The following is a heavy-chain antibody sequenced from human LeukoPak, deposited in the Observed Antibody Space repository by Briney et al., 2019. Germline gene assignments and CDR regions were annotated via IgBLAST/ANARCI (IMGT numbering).Heavy chain of an antibody. CDR1: GGTFSGYY. CDR3: ARLRGSYYGDYFDY. J-gene: IGHJ4*02. D-gene: IGHD3-10*01. V-gene: IGHV4-34*01. Sequence: SETLSLTCAAYGGTFSGYYWSWIRQPPGKGLEWIGEINHSGSTNYNPSLKSRVTISVDTSKNKFLSQLITMPAADTAVSYYARLRGSYYGDYFDYWGQGTQVTVSS. CDR2: INHSGST.